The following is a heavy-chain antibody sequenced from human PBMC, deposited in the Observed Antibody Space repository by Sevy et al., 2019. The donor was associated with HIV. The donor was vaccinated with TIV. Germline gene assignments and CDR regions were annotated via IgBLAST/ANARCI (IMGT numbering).Heavy chain of an antibody. CDR1: GKTLSDLS. V-gene: IGHV1-24*01. CDR2: FDPEDGET. CDR3: ATTKDYYDSSCDPFDY. D-gene: IGHD3-22*01. Sequence: ASVKVSCKVSGKTLSDLSMHWVRQAPGKGLEWMGSFDPEDGETLYAQNFRARVTMTEDKSTDTAYMELSSLRSEDTAVYYCATTKDYYDSSCDPFDYWGQGSLVTVSS. J-gene: IGHJ4*02.